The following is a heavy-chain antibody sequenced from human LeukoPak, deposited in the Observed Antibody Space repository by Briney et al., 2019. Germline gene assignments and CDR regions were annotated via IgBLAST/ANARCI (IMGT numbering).Heavy chain of an antibody. CDR2: ISSSNSTI. Sequence: GGSLRLSCAASGFTFSTYSMNWLRQAPGKGLEWVSYISSSNSTIYYADSVKGRFTISRDNAKNSLYLQMNSLRAEDTAVYYCARGGGSYGHDAFDIWGQGTMVTVSS. D-gene: IGHD3-16*01. V-gene: IGHV3-48*01. CDR1: GFTFSTYS. J-gene: IGHJ3*02. CDR3: ARGGGSYGHDAFDI.